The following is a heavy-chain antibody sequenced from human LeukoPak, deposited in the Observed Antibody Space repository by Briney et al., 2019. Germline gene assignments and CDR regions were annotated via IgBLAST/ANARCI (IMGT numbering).Heavy chain of an antibody. Sequence: ASVKVSCKASGYTFTSYYMHWVRQAPGQGLEWMGWINPNSGGTNYAQKFQGWVTMTRDTSISTAYMELSRLRSDDTAVYYCARGLKEQSPLDYWGQGTLVTVSS. J-gene: IGHJ4*02. V-gene: IGHV1-2*04. CDR1: GYTFTSYY. CDR3: ARGLKEQSPLDY. D-gene: IGHD6-19*01. CDR2: INPNSGGT.